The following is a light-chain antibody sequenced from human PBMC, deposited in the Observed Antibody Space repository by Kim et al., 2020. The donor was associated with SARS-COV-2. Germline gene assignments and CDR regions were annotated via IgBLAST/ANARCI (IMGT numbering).Light chain of an antibody. V-gene: IGKV4-1*01. CDR1: QSVLSSSNNQNS. CDR2: WAS. CDR3: QQYYSAPDT. J-gene: IGKJ2*01. Sequence: RATINCKSSQSVLSSSNNQNSLAWYQQKPAQPPKLLIYWASTRESGVPDRFSGCGSGTDFTLTITSLQAEDVAVYYCQQYYSAPDTFGQGTKLEI.